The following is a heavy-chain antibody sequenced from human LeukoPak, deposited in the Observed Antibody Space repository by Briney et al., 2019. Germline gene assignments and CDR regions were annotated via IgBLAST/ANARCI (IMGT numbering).Heavy chain of an antibody. CDR3: ARDLVVVAASGMDV. V-gene: IGHV3-48*02. CDR1: GFTFSSYS. J-gene: IGHJ6*02. CDR2: ISSSSSTI. Sequence: GGSLRLSCAASGFTFSSYSMNWVRQAPGKGLEWVSYISSSSSTIYYADSVKGRFTISGDNAKNSLYLQMNSLRDEDTAVYYCARDLVVVAASGMDVWGQGTTVTVSS. D-gene: IGHD2-15*01.